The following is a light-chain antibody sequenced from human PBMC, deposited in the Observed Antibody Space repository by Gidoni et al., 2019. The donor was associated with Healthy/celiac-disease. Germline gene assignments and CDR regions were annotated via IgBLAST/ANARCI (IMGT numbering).Light chain of an antibody. CDR1: QSVSSY. CDR3: QQRSNWPRPT. V-gene: IGKV3-11*01. J-gene: IGKJ4*01. CDR2: DVS. Sequence: ELVLTHSPATLSLSPGERATLSCRASQSVSSYLAWSQQKPGQAPRPLIYDVSTRATGIPARFSGRGSGTDFTLTISSLEPEDFAVYYCQQRSNWPRPTFGGGTKVEIK.